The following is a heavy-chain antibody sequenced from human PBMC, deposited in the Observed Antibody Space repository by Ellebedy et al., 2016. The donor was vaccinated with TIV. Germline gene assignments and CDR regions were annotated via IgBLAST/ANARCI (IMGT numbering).Heavy chain of an antibody. CDR1: GFTFSSYA. CDR2: ISYDGSNK. J-gene: IGHJ2*01. Sequence: GESLKISCAASGFTFSSYAMHWVRQAPGKGLEWVAVISYDGSNKYYADSVKGRFTISRDNAKNSLYLQMNSLRAEDTAVYYCAREVGGFDLWGRGTLVTVSS. CDR3: AREVGGFDL. V-gene: IGHV3-30-3*01.